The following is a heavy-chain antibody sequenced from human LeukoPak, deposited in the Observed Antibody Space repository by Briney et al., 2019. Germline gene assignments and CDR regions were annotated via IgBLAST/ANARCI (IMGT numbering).Heavy chain of an antibody. D-gene: IGHD7-27*01. CDR3: ARGPPNWGYDY. J-gene: IGHJ4*02. V-gene: IGHV1-2*06. Sequence: ASVKVSCKASGYTFTGYYMHWVRQAPGQGLEWMGRINPNSGDTGYAQKFQDRVTMTRNTSIGTAYMELSSLRSDDTAVYYCARGPPNWGYDYWGPGTLVTVSS. CDR1: GYTFTGYY. CDR2: INPNSGDT.